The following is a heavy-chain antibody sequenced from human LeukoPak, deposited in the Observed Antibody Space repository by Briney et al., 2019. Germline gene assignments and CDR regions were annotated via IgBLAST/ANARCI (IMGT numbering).Heavy chain of an antibody. CDR1: GYRFTGYY. CDR2: INPNSDAT. CDR3: AGGRVMINTLYALDI. Sequence: ASVKVSCKASGYRFTGYYLHWVRQAPGQGLEWMAWINPNSDATRYAQKFHGRVTVTGDTSTNTTSFEFNSLSYDDTAIYFCAGGRVMINTLYALDIWGQGTMTTVSS. V-gene: IGHV1-2*02. J-gene: IGHJ3*02. D-gene: IGHD2-21*01.